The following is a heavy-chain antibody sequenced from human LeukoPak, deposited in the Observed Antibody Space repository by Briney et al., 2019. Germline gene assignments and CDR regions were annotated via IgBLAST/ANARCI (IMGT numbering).Heavy chain of an antibody. J-gene: IGHJ4*02. CDR2: ISSSSSYI. CDR1: GFTFSSYS. Sequence: KIGGSLRLSCAASGFTFSSYSMNWVRQAPGKGLEWVSSISSSSSYIYYADSVKGRFTISRDNAKNSLYLQMNSLRAEDTAVYYCAREGELEPTFLSFDYWGQGTLVTVSS. D-gene: IGHD1-1*01. CDR3: AREGELEPTFLSFDY. V-gene: IGHV3-21*01.